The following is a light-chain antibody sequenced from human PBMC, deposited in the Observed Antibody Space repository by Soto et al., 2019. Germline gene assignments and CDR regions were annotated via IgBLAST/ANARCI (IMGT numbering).Light chain of an antibody. CDR1: SGYSTYA. J-gene: IGLJ3*02. CDR3: QSLGTGIQV. V-gene: IGLV4-69*01. Sequence: QPVLTQSPSASASLGASVKLTCTLSSGYSTYAIAWHQQQSEKGPRFLMKINYDGTHSKGDGFFDRFSGSSSGAERHLTNSSLQSEDEAAYYCQSLGTGIQVFGGGTKLTVL. CDR2: INYDGTH.